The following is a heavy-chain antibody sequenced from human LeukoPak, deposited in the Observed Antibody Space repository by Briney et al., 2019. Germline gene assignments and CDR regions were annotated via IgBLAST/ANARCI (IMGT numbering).Heavy chain of an antibody. V-gene: IGHV3-30*04. CDR2: MSYDERQE. Sequence: GRSLRLSCAASGFTFGTFAMHWVRQAPGKGLEWVATMSYDERQEYYADSVKGRFTISRDNSKNTLYLQMNSLRGEDTAVYYCARAYDTSWHNFDLWGQGSLVAVSS. CDR3: ARAYDTSWHNFDL. CDR1: GFTFGTFA. J-gene: IGHJ4*02. D-gene: IGHD2-2*01.